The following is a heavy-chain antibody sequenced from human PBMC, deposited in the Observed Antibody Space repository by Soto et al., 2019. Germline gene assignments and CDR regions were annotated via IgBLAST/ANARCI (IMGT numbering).Heavy chain of an antibody. Sequence: PGGSLRLGCSASGFSLSNSGMCWVRKAPGKGLEWISYISRSHSAIYYADSVKGRFTMSRDNAKNSLFLQMNSLRDEDRAVYYCATEGPNGYIPYYIDTWGQGVPVTVSS. CDR3: ATEGPNGYIPYYIDT. V-gene: IGHV3-48*02. D-gene: IGHD5-12*01. CDR2: ISRSHSAI. CDR1: GFSLSNSG. J-gene: IGHJ4*02.